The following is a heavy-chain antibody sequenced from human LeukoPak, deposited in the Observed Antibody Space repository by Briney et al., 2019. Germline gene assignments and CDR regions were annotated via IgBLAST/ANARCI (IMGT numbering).Heavy chain of an antibody. CDR1: GFTFSGYE. V-gene: IGHV3-48*03. J-gene: IGHJ4*02. CDR2: MTGSGRTI. CDR3: AREGSTEVNPLDY. D-gene: IGHD1-14*01. Sequence: AGGSLRLSCAAFGFTFSGYEMNWVRQAPGKGLEWVSYMTGSGRTILYADSVKGRFTISRDNAKNSLYLQMNSLRAEDTAVYYCAREGSTEVNPLDYWGQGALVIVSS.